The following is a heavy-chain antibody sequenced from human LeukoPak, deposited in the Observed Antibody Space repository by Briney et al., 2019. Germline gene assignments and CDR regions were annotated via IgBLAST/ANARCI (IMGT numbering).Heavy chain of an antibody. CDR2: INAGNGNT. Sequence: GASVKVSCKASGYTFTSYAMHWVRQAPGQRLEWMGWINAGNGNTKYSQKFQGRVTITTDTSTSTAYMELRSLRSDDTAVYYCARDLSVGATVGGSSYYWGQGTLVTVSS. CDR3: ARDLSVGATVGGSSYY. D-gene: IGHD1-26*01. V-gene: IGHV1-3*01. J-gene: IGHJ4*02. CDR1: GYTFTSYA.